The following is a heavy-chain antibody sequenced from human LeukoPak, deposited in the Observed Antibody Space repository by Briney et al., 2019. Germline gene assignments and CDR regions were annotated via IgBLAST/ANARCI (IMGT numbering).Heavy chain of an antibody. Sequence: HPGGSLRLSCAASGFTFSSYEMNWVRQAPGKGLEWVSYISSSGTTIYYADSVKGRFTISRDNAKNSLYLQMNSLRAEDTAVYYCAREKYSDRSGNDYWGQGTLVTVSS. CDR2: ISSSGTTI. CDR3: AREKYSDRSGNDY. D-gene: IGHD3-22*01. J-gene: IGHJ4*02. V-gene: IGHV3-48*03. CDR1: GFTFSSYE.